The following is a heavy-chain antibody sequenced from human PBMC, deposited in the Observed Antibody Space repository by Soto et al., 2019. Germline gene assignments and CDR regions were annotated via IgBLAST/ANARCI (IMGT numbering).Heavy chain of an antibody. CDR2: IRSRANNFAT. D-gene: IGHD2-2*02. V-gene: IGHV3-73*01. J-gene: IGHJ6*02. CDR1: GFIFSGSA. CDR3: ARGQGAAIGDYYYHGMDV. Sequence: PGRSLRLSCAASGFIFSGSAIHWVRQASGKGLEWVGRIRSRANNFATSSAASVKGRFTFSRDDSKNTAYLQMNTLKPEDTAVYYCARGQGAAIGDYYYHGMDVWGQGTTVTVSS.